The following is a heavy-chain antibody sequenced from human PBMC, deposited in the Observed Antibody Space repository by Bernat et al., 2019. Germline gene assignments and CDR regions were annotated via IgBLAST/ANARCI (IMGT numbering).Heavy chain of an antibody. CDR2: IYYSGST. CDR3: ARLLRSLYYFDY. CDR1: GGSISSSSYY. V-gene: IGHV4-39*01. D-gene: IGHD3-3*01. J-gene: IGHJ4*02. Sequence: QLQLQESGPGLVKPSETLSLTCTVSGGSISSSSYYWDWIRQPPGKGLEWIGSIYYSGSTYYNPSLKSRVTISVDTSKNQFSLKLSSVTAADTAVYYCARLLRSLYYFDYWGQGTLVTVSS.